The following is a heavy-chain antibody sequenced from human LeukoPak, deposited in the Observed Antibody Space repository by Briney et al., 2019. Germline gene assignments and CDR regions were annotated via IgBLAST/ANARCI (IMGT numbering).Heavy chain of an antibody. Sequence: RPSETLSLTCAVSGGSISSGGYSWSWIRQPPGKGLEWIGYIYHSGSTYYNPSLKSRVTISVDRSKNQFSLKLSSVTAADTAVYYCARGPVTVVTPNYFDYWGQGTLVTDSS. J-gene: IGHJ4*02. D-gene: IGHD4-23*01. CDR2: IYHSGST. CDR3: ARGPVTVVTPNYFDY. CDR1: GGSISSGGYS. V-gene: IGHV4-30-2*01.